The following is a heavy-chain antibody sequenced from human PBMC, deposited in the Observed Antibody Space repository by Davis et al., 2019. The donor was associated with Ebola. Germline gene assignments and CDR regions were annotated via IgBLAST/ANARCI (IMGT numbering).Heavy chain of an antibody. D-gene: IGHD3-9*01. CDR2: ISGSGGST. CDR3: AKDLGYFDWLLPPAEDAFDI. Sequence: GESLKISCAASGFTFSSYAMSWVRQAPGKGLEWVSAISGSGGSTYYADSVKGRFTISRDNSKNTLYLQMNSLRAEDTAVYYCAKDLGYFDWLLPPAEDAFDIWGQGTMVTVSS. CDR1: GFTFSSYA. J-gene: IGHJ3*02. V-gene: IGHV3-23*01.